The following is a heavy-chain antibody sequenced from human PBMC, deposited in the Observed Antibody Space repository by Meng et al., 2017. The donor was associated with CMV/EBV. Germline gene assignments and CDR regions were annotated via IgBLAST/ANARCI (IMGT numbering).Heavy chain of an antibody. CDR1: GGSISSSSYY. J-gene: IGHJ5*02. Sequence: RHAQEAGPGLVEPSETLSLTCTVSGGSISSSSYYWGWIRQPPWKGLEWIGSIYYSGSTYYNPSLKSRVTISVDTSKNQFSLKLSSVTAADTAVYYCARSIAARPYRYNWFDPWGQGTLVTVSS. V-gene: IGHV4-39*07. CDR3: ARSIAARPYRYNWFDP. D-gene: IGHD6-6*01. CDR2: IYYSGST.